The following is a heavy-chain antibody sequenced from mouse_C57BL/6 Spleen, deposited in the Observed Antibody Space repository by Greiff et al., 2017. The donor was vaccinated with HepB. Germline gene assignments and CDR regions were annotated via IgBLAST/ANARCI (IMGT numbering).Heavy chain of an antibody. V-gene: IGHV5-17*01. D-gene: IGHD2-1*01. CDR3: ARDYGNHFDY. Sequence: EVKLQESGGGLVKPGGSLKLSCAASGFTFSDYGMHWVRQAPEKGLEWVAYISSGSSTIYYADTVKGRFTISRDNAKNTLFLQMTSLRSEDTAMYYCARDYGNHFDYWGQGTTLTVSS. CDR1: GFTFSDYG. J-gene: IGHJ2*01. CDR2: ISSGSSTI.